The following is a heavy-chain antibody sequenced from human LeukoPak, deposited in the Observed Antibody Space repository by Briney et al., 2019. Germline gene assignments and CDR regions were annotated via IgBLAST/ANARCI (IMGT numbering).Heavy chain of an antibody. J-gene: IGHJ5*02. CDR2: IKKDRSEK. CDR3: AREVYSSSFRFDP. V-gene: IGHV3-7*01. CDR1: VFTFSNYW. Sequence: GGSLRLSCAASVFTFSNYWMTWVRQARGKGLEWGANIKKDRSEKNYVDSVKGRFTISRDNAKNSLYPQMNSLRAEETAVYYCAREVYSSSFRFDPWAKGTLVTVSS. D-gene: IGHD6-13*01.